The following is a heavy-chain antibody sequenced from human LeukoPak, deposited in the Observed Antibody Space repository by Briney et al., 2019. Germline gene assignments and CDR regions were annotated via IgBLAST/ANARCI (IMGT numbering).Heavy chain of an antibody. CDR3: AKVPPSPGWWYFDL. CDR1: GGSIDSYY. V-gene: IGHV4-59*01. CDR2: IYYSGNT. J-gene: IGHJ2*01. Sequence: SETLSLTCTVSGGSIDSYYWSWIRQPPGKGLEYIGYIYYSGNTNYNPSLKSRVTISIDTSKKQFSLRLSSVTAADTAVYYCAKVPPSPGWWYFDLWGRGTLVTVSS.